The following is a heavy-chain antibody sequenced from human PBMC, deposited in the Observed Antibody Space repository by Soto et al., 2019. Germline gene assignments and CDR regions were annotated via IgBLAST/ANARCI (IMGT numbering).Heavy chain of an antibody. CDR1: GFTVSSNY. V-gene: IGHV3-53*01. CDR2: IYSGGST. D-gene: IGHD3-3*01. CDR3: ARSKYDFWSGYYFDY. J-gene: IGHJ4*02. Sequence: GGSLRLSCAASGFTVSSNYMSWVRQAPGKGLEWVSVIYSGGSTYYADSVKGRFTISRDNSKNTLYLQMNSLRAEDTAVYYCARSKYDFWSGYYFDYWGQGTLVTV.